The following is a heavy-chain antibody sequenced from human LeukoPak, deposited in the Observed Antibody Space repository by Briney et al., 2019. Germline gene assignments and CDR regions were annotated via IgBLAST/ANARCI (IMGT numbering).Heavy chain of an antibody. CDR3: AKRVHGPDAFDI. CDR1: GFTFSSYG. Sequence: LTGGSLRLSCAASGFTFSSYGMHWVRQAPGKGLEWVAFIRYDGSNKYYADSVKGRLTISRDNSKNTLYLQMNSLRAEDTAVYYCAKRVHGPDAFDIWGQGTMVTVSS. CDR2: IRYDGSNK. J-gene: IGHJ3*02. V-gene: IGHV3-30*02. D-gene: IGHD1-1*01.